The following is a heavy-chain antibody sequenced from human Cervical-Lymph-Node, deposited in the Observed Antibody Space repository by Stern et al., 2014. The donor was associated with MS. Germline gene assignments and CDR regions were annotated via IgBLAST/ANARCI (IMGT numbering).Heavy chain of an antibody. Sequence: TLKESGPALVNPTQALTLTCSFSGFSLSTDEMRVSWIRQPPGKALEWLAGIDWDDDKFYTPFLKTRLTISKDTSKNQVVLIVTNMDPVDTATYYCARSLAGVFDYWGQGALVTVSS. J-gene: IGHJ4*02. CDR2: IDWDDDK. V-gene: IGHV2-70*04. CDR1: GFSLSTDEMR. CDR3: ARSLAGVFDY.